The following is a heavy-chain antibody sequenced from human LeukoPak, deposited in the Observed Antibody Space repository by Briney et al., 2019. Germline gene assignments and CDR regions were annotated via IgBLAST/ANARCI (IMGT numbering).Heavy chain of an antibody. V-gene: IGHV3-43*02. J-gene: IGHJ4*02. Sequence: GGSLRLYCAASGFTFDDYAMHGVRQAPGKGLEWVSLISANGGSTYYADSMKGRFTISRDNSKDSLYLQMNSLRIEDTALYYCAKDLEVRGVWYFDYWGQGILVTVSS. CDR2: ISANGGST. CDR3: AKDLEVRGVWYFDY. D-gene: IGHD3-10*01. CDR1: GFTFDDYA.